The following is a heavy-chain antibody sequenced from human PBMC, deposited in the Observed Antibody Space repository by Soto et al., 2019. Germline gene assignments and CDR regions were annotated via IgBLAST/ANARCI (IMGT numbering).Heavy chain of an antibody. J-gene: IGHJ6*02. Sequence: QVQLVQSGAEVKKPGSSVKVSCKASGGTFSSYTISWVRQAPGQGLEWMGGIIPIFGTANYAQKFQGRVTITADESTSTAYMELSSLRSEDTAVYYCARDIGRWRFPSRQYYCYGMDVWGQGTTVTVSS. CDR3: ARDIGRWRFPSRQYYCYGMDV. D-gene: IGHD3-16*02. V-gene: IGHV1-69*12. CDR1: GGTFSSYT. CDR2: IIPIFGTA.